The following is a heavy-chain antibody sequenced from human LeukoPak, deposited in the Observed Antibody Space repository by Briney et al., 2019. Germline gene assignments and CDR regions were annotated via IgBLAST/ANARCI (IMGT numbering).Heavy chain of an antibody. CDR1: GGSISSSSYY. CDR2: IYYSGST. Sequence: SETLSLTCTVSGGSISSSSYYWGWIRQPPGKGLEWIGSIYYSGSTYYNPSLKSRVTISVDTSKNQFSLKLSSVTAADTAVYYCARSGKVAGRYYFDYWGQGTLVTVSS. J-gene: IGHJ4*02. CDR3: ARSGKVAGRYYFDY. D-gene: IGHD6-19*01. V-gene: IGHV4-39*07.